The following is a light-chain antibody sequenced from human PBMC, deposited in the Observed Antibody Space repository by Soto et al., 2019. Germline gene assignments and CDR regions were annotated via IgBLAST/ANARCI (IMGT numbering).Light chain of an antibody. CDR1: QSVSSNY. CDR3: QQYGNTLWT. V-gene: IGKV3-20*01. J-gene: IGKJ1*01. CDR2: GTS. Sequence: ETVLTQSPGTLSLSPGERATLSCRASQSVSSNYLAWYQQKPGQAPRLLMYGTSNRVTGIPDRFSGSGSETDFTLPISRLEPEDFAVYYCQQYGNTLWTFGQGTKVEV.